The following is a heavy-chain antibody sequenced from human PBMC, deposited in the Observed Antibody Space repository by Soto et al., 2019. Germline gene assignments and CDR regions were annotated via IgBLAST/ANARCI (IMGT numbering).Heavy chain of an antibody. CDR1: GFTFSSYA. D-gene: IGHD4-17*01. V-gene: IGHV3-23*01. CDR2: ISGSGEST. J-gene: IGHJ3*02. CDR3: AKDGGDYDDLSAFDI. Sequence: GGSLRLSCAASGFTFSSYAMSWVRQAPGKGLEWVSAISGSGESTYYADSVKGRFTISRDNSKKTLYLQMTSLRAEDTAVYYCAKDGGDYDDLSAFDIWGQGTMVTVSS.